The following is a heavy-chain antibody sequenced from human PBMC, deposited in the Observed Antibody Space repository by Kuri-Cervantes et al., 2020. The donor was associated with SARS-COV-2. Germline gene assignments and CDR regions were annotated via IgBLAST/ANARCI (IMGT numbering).Heavy chain of an antibody. CDR1: GYTLTELS. CDR2: CDTEDGGT. CDR3: ARPFCSSTTCYDGTFDS. Sequence: ASVTVSRKVSGYTLTELSMHWVRQAPGKGLEWRGGCDTEDGGTIYAQKFQGRVTMTEDTSTDTAYMELSSLRPEDTAVYSCARPFCSSTTCYDGTFDSWGQGTLVTVSS. V-gene: IGHV1-24*01. J-gene: IGHJ4*02. D-gene: IGHD2-2*01.